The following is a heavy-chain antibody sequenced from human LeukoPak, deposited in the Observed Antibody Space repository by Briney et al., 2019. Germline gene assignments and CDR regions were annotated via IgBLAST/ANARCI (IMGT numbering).Heavy chain of an antibody. Sequence: SETLSLTCAVYGGSFSGYYWSWIRQPPGKGLEWIGEVNHSGSTNYNPSLKSRVTISVDTSKNQFSLKLSSVTAADTAVYYCARGPARVGATPLDYWGQGTLVTVSS. CDR1: GGSFSGYY. V-gene: IGHV4-34*01. CDR3: ARGPARVGATPLDY. D-gene: IGHD1-26*01. CDR2: VNHSGST. J-gene: IGHJ4*02.